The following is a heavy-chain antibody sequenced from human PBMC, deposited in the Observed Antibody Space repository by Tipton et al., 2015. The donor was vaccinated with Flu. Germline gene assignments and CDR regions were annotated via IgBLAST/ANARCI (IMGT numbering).Heavy chain of an antibody. J-gene: IGHJ1*01. CDR3: AREVGYFGGVT. CDR1: GFALSSYS. CDR2: ISSSSSYI. Sequence: SLRLSCVGSGFALSSYSMNWVRQAPGKGLEWVSSISSSSSYIYYADSVKGRFTISRDNAKNSLYLQMNSLRAEDTAVYNCAREVGYFGGVTWGQGTLVTVSS. V-gene: IGHV3-21*01. D-gene: IGHD4-23*01.